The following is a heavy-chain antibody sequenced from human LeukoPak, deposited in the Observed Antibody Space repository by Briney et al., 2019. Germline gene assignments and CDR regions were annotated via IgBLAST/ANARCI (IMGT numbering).Heavy chain of an antibody. V-gene: IGHV4-39*07. J-gene: IGHJ4*02. D-gene: IGHD5-18*01. Sequence: SETLSLTCTVSGGSISSSSYYWGWIRQPPGKGLEWIGSIYYSGSTYYNPSLKSRVTISVDTSKNQFSLKLSSVTAAGTAVYYCARDPDGYGSYWGQGTLVTVSS. CDR1: GGSISSSSYY. CDR2: IYYSGST. CDR3: ARDPDGYGSY.